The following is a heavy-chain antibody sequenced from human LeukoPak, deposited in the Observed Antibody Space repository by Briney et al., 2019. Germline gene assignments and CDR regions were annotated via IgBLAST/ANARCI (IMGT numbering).Heavy chain of an antibody. V-gene: IGHV3-30*18. CDR2: ISFDGSIK. CDR3: AKDLQHLVRTLSFDN. Sequence: AGSLRLSCAASGYLFRNYCTHWVRQSPGKGLERVADISFDGSIKYYADSLSARFTISRDDSTNTLYLQMNSLRPEDTALYYCAKDLQHLVRTLSFDNWGQGTLVTVSS. J-gene: IGHJ4*02. D-gene: IGHD6-13*01. CDR1: GYLFRNYC.